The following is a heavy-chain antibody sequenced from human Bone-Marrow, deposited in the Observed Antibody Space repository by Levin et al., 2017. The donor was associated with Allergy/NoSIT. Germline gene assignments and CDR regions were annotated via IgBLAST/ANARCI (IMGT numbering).Heavy chain of an antibody. CDR1: GGSIYSYY. CDR3: ARQPEYYDILTGYYIPNYFDY. D-gene: IGHD3-9*01. CDR2: IYYSGST. J-gene: IGHJ4*02. Sequence: SETLSLTCTVSGGSIYSYYWSWIRQPPGKGLEWIGYIYYSGSTNYNPSLKSRVTISVHTSKNQFSLTLSSVTAADTAVYYCARQPEYYDILTGYYIPNYFDYWGQGSLVTVSS. V-gene: IGHV4-59*08.